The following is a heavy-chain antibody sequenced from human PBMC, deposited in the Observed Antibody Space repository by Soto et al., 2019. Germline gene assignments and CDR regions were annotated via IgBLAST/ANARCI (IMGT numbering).Heavy chain of an antibody. CDR2: IIPIFGTA. Sequence: ASVKVSCKASGGTFSSYAISWVRQAPGQGLEWMGGIIPIFGTANYAQKFQGRVTITADESTSTAYMELSSLRSEDTAVYYCARVRNNWNQDLTYFDYWGQGTLVTVSS. CDR3: ARVRNNWNQDLTYFDY. J-gene: IGHJ4*02. V-gene: IGHV1-69*13. D-gene: IGHD1-20*01. CDR1: GGTFSSYA.